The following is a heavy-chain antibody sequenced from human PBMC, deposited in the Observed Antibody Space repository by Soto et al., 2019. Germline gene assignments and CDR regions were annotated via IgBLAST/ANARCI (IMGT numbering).Heavy chain of an antibody. D-gene: IGHD3-16*02. CDR1: GYTFTDFY. CDR2: IFPNSGGT. J-gene: IGHJ4*02. Sequence: ASVKVSCKASGYTFTDFYIHWVRQAPGQGLEWMGWIFPNSGGTRYAQNFQGRVTMTRDTSISTAYMELSSLRSDDTAVYYCASIMITFGGVIDDSWGQGNLVTVSS. V-gene: IGHV1-2*02. CDR3: ASIMITFGGVIDDS.